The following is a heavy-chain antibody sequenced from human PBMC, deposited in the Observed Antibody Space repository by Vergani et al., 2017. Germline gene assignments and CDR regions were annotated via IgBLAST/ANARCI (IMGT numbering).Heavy chain of an antibody. V-gene: IGHV3-72*01. Sequence: EVRLVESGGGLVQPGGSLRLPCATFGFPLSDYWIDWVRQAPGKGLEWVARTRNKARGYSTDYAASVRGRFIVSRDASGKSVSLQMTRLKIDDTAVYFCARTLKFLDMDVWGKGTTVTVSS. CDR2: TRNKARGYST. D-gene: IGHD3-3*01. CDR3: ARTLKFLDMDV. CDR1: GFPLSDYW. J-gene: IGHJ6*04.